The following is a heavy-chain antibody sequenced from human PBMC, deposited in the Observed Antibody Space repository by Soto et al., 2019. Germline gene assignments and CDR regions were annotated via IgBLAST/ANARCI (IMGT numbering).Heavy chain of an antibody. D-gene: IGHD5-12*01. CDR2: ISAYNGNT. J-gene: IGHJ6*02. CDR1: GYTFTSYG. CDR3: ARDAWLLLRPRIYYYGMDV. Sequence: ASVKVSCKASGYTFTSYGISWVRQAPGQGLEWMGWISAYNGNTNYAQKLQGRVTMTTDTSTSTAYMELRSLRSDDTAVYYCARDAWLLLRPRIYYYGMDVWGPAITVTVFS. V-gene: IGHV1-18*01.